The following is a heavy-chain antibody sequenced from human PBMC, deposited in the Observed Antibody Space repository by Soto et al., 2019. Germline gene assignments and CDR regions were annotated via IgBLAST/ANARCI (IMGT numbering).Heavy chain of an antibody. CDR1: GYTFTSYD. V-gene: IGHV1-8*01. J-gene: IGHJ5*02. CDR3: ARERTRGFDP. CDR2: MNPNSGNT. Sequence: QVQLVQTGDGVKKPGASVKVSCKASGYTFTSYDINWVRQATGQGLEWMGWMNPNSGNTAYAQKFLGRVTMTRNTSISTAYMELSSLRSEDTAVYYCARERTRGFDPWGQGTLVTVSS.